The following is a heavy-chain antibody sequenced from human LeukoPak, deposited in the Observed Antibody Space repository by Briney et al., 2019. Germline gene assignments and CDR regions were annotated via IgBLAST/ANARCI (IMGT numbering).Heavy chain of an antibody. Sequence: PGGSLRLSCAASGFTFSSYWMSWVRQAPGKGLEWVSYISSSGSTIYYADSVKGRFTISRDNSKNTLYLQMNSLRAEDTAVYYCAKEQNTAMVGHAFDIWGQGTMVTVSS. CDR2: ISSSGSTI. CDR3: AKEQNTAMVGHAFDI. CDR1: GFTFSSYW. D-gene: IGHD5-18*01. J-gene: IGHJ3*02. V-gene: IGHV3-23*01.